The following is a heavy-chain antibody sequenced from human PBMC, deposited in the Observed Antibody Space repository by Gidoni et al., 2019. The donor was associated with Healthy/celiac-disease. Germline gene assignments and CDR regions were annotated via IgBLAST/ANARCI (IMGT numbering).Heavy chain of an antibody. D-gene: IGHD6-13*01. Sequence: QLQLPESGPGLVKPSEPLSLPCTVSGGPIRSNFWAWTRQPPGRGLEWIGYIYSTGSTNYNPSLKSRVPISVDTSKKQFSLKLSSVTAADTAVYYCARGIVALNWFDPWGQGTLVTVSS. V-gene: IGHV4-59*01. CDR1: GGPIRSNF. CDR3: ARGIVALNWFDP. CDR2: IYSTGST. J-gene: IGHJ5*02.